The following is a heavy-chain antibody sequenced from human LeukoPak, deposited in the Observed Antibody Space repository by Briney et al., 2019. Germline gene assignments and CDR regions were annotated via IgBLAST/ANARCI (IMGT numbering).Heavy chain of an antibody. J-gene: IGHJ4*02. CDR3: ARGALLWFGDRMEYYFDY. Sequence: PSETLSLTCTVSGGSISSGSNYWSWIRQPPGKGLEWIGYIYYSGSTNYNPSLKRRVTISVDTSKNQFSLKLSSMTAADTAVYYCARGALLWFGDRMEYYFDYWGQGTLLTVSS. D-gene: IGHD3-10*01. CDR2: IYYSGST. CDR1: GGSISSGSNY. V-gene: IGHV4-61*01.